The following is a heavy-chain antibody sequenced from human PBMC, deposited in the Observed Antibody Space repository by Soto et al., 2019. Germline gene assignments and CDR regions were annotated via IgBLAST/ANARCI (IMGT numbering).Heavy chain of an antibody. V-gene: IGHV5-51*01. CDR1: GYSFTSYW. D-gene: IGHD1-26*01. CDR2: IYPGDSYT. Sequence: GESLKISCKGSGYSFTSYWIGWVRQMPEKGLQWMGIIYPGDSYTRYSPSFQGQVTISADKSISTAYLQWSSLKASDTAMYYCARLILGATDAFDIWGQGTMVTVSS. J-gene: IGHJ3*02. CDR3: ARLILGATDAFDI.